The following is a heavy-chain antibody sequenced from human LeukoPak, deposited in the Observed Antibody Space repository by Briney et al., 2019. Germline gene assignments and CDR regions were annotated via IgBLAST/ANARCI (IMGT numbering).Heavy chain of an antibody. D-gene: IGHD2-8*01. CDR3: ARRIVLMVYASYDWFDP. V-gene: IGHV3-7*03. Sequence: GGSLRLSCAASGFTFSSYWMSWVRQAPGKGLEWVANIKQDGSEKYYVDSVKGRFTISRDNAKNSLYLQMNSLGAEDTAVYYCARRIVLMVYASYDWFDPWGQGTLVTVSS. J-gene: IGHJ5*02. CDR1: GFTFSSYW. CDR2: IKQDGSEK.